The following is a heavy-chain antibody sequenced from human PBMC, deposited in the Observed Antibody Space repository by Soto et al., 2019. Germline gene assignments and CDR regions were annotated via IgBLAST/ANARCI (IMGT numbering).Heavy chain of an antibody. D-gene: IGHD4-4*01. J-gene: IGHJ6*02. CDR1: GGTFSSYA. CDR3: ARATDLFYYYGMDV. V-gene: IGHV1-69*13. CDR2: IVPIFGTA. Sequence: SVKVSCKSSGGTFSSYAISWVRQAPGQGLEWMGGIVPIFGTANYAQKFQGRVTITADESTSTAYMELSSLRSEDTAVYYCARATDLFYYYGMDVWGQGTTVTVSS.